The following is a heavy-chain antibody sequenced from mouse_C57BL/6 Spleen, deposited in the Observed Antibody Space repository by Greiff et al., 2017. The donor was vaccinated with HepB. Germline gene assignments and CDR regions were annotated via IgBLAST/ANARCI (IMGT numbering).Heavy chain of an antibody. J-gene: IGHJ1*03. CDR1: GYTFTNYW. CDR3: ARLGDGNYRYFDV. Sequence: QVQLKESGAELVRPGTSVKMSCKASGYTFTNYWIGWAKQRPGHGLEWIGDIYPGGGYTNYNEKFKGKATLTADKSSSTAYMQFSSLTSEDSAIYYCARLGDGNYRYFDVWGTGTTVTVSS. V-gene: IGHV1-63*01. CDR2: IYPGGGYT. D-gene: IGHD2-1*01.